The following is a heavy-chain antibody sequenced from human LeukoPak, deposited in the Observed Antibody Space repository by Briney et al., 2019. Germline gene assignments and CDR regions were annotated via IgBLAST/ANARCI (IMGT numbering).Heavy chain of an antibody. D-gene: IGHD6-13*01. J-gene: IGHJ4*02. CDR1: GFTFSSYS. CDR3: ASSFYSSSWYRLLDH. V-gene: IGHV3-21*01. CDR2: ISSSSSYI. Sequence: SGGSLRLSCAASGFTFSSYSMNWVRQAPGKGLEWVSSISSSSSYIYYADSVKGRFTISRDNAKNSLYLQMNSLRAEDTAVYYCASSFYSSSWYRLLDHWGQGTLVTVSS.